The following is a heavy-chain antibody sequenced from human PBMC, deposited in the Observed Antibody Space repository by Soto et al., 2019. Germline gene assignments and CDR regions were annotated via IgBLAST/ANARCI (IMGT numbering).Heavy chain of an antibody. V-gene: IGHV1-18*01. D-gene: IGHD5-18*01. CDR1: GYTFTSYG. J-gene: IGHJ6*02. CDR2: ISAYNGNT. Sequence: ASVKVSCKASGYTFTSYGISWVRQAPGQGLEWMGWISAYNGNTNYAQKLQGRVTMTTDTSTSTAYMELRSLRSDDTAVYYCARDPTIQLWLSLDYYYGMDVWGQGTTVTVSS. CDR3: ARDPTIQLWLSLDYYYGMDV.